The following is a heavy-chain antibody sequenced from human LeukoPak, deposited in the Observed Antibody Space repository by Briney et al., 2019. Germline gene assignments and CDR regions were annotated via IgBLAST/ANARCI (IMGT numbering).Heavy chain of an antibody. V-gene: IGHV3-33*01. Sequence: GGSLGLSCAASGFPFSTYGMHWVGQAPGKGLEWVAVIWSDGSDKYYADSVKGRFTISRDNAKNTLYLQMNSLRVEDTAVYYCAGEGFNYWGQGTLVTVSS. J-gene: IGHJ4*02. CDR1: GFPFSTYG. CDR3: AGEGFNY. CDR2: IWSDGSDK.